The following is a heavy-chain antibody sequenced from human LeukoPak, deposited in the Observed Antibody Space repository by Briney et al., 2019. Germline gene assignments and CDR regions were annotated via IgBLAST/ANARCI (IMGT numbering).Heavy chain of an antibody. CDR1: GFTFSDYY. CDR2: ISSSGSTI. CDR3: ARDGEWPPTVHFDL. Sequence: GGSLRLSCAASGFTFSDYYMSWIRQAPGKGLEWVSYISSSGSTIYYADSVKGRFTISRDNAKNSLYLQMNSLRAEDTAVYYCARDGEWPPTVHFDLWGRGTLVTVSS. J-gene: IGHJ2*01. D-gene: IGHD3-10*01. V-gene: IGHV3-11*01.